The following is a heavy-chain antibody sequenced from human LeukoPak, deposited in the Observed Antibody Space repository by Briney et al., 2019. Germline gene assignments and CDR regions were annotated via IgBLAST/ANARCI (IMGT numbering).Heavy chain of an antibody. D-gene: IGHD1-26*01. CDR3: TTYRAWALLGGAC. J-gene: IGHJ4*02. V-gene: IGHV3-15*01. Sequence: PGGSLRLSCEASGFRFSDAWMSWVRQAPGKGLEWLGRIKSNTNGGTTDYAAPVKGRVTISRDDSRNTLSLQINSLKTEDTALYYCTTYRAWALLGGACWGQGTLVTVYS. CDR1: GFRFSDAW. CDR2: IKSNTNGGTT.